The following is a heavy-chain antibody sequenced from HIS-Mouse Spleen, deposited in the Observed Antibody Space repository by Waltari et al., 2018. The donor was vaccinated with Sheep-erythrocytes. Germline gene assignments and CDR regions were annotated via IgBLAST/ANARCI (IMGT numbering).Heavy chain of an antibody. Sequence: EVQLVESGGGLVKPGGSLRLSCAASGFTFSSYSMNWVGQAPGKGWEWVSSISSSSSYIYYADSVKGRFTISRDNAKNSLYLQMNSLRAEDTAVYYCARVASGATFDYWGQGTLVTVSS. CDR2: ISSSSSYI. D-gene: IGHD1-26*01. CDR1: GFTFSSYS. V-gene: IGHV3-21*01. CDR3: ARVASGATFDY. J-gene: IGHJ4*02.